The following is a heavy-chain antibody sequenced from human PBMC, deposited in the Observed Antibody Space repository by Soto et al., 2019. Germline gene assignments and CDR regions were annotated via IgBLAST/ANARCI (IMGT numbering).Heavy chain of an antibody. CDR2: VSDSGGIT. CDR1: GFTFSSNA. D-gene: IGHD1-1*01. V-gene: IGHV3-23*01. Sequence: EVQLLESGGGLVQPGGSLRLSCAASGFTFSSNAMSWVRQAPGKGLEWVSGVSDSGGITYYADSVKGRFTISRDKSKSMLYLQMNSLGADDTAVDYCAQADSGQRVSVYWGQGTLVTVSS. CDR3: AQADSGQRVSVY. J-gene: IGHJ4*02.